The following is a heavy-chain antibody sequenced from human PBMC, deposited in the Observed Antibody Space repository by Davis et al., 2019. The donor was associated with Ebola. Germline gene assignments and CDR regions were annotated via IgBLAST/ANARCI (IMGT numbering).Heavy chain of an antibody. V-gene: IGHV4-39*01. Sequence: SETLSLTCTVSGGSISSSSYYWGWIRQPPGKGLEWIGSIYYSGSTYYNPSLKSRVTISVDTSKNQFSLKLSSVTAADTAVYYCARPQWLVHNWFDPWGQGTLVTVSS. D-gene: IGHD6-19*01. J-gene: IGHJ5*02. CDR1: GGSISSSSYY. CDR3: ARPQWLVHNWFDP. CDR2: IYYSGST.